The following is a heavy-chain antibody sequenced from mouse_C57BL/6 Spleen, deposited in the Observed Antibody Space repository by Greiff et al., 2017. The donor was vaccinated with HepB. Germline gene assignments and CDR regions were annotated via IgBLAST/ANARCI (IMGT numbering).Heavy chain of an antibody. CDR3: AAGAWYFDV. CDR2: IYWDDDK. J-gene: IGHJ1*03. Sequence: QVTLKESGPGILQSSQTLSLTCSFSGFSLSTSGMGVSWIRQPSGKGLEWLAHIYWDDDKRYNPSLKSRLTISKDTSRNQVFLKITSVDTADTATYYCAAGAWYFDVWGTGTTVTVSS. CDR1: GFSLSTSGMG. D-gene: IGHD1-1*02. V-gene: IGHV8-12*01.